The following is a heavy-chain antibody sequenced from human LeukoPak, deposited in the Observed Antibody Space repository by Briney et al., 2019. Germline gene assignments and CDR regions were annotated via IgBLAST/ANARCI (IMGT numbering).Heavy chain of an antibody. CDR2: INHSGST. CDR3: ARASGYYYRSFDY. D-gene: IGHD3-22*01. Sequence: SETLSLTCAVYGGSFSGYYWSWIRQPPGKGLEWIGEINHSGSTNYNPSLKSRVTISVDTSKNQFSLKLCSVTAADTAVYYCARASGYYYRSFDYWGQGTLVTVSS. CDR1: GGSFSGYY. J-gene: IGHJ4*02. V-gene: IGHV4-34*01.